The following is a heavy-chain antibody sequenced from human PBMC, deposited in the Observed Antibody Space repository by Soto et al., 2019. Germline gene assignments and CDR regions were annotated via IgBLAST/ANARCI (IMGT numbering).Heavy chain of an antibody. J-gene: IGHJ5*02. Sequence: QVQLVQSGAEVKKPGASVKVSCKASGYSFSDYDINWVRQATGQGPEWMGWMNPNSGNTGYAQKFQGRVTMARNTSINTAYMEWSCLGSEDTAVYYCARDNRYNWNDEGWFDPWGQGTLVTVSS. CDR1: GYSFSDYD. CDR2: MNPNSGNT. D-gene: IGHD1-20*01. V-gene: IGHV1-8*01. CDR3: ARDNRYNWNDEGWFDP.